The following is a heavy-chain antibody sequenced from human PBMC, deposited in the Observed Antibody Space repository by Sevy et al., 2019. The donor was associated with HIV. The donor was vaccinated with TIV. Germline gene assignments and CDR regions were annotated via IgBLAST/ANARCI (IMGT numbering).Heavy chain of an antibody. J-gene: IGHJ3*02. V-gene: IGHV3-48*02. Sequence: GGSLRLSCAASGFTFSSYSMNWVRQAPGKGLEWVSYISSSSNTIYYAHSVKGRFTVTSDNAKDALYLQMNRLRDEDTAVDYCARSRIVVANGFNAFDIWGQGTMVTVSS. CDR1: GFTFSSYS. CDR3: ARSRIVVANGFNAFDI. D-gene: IGHD3-22*01. CDR2: ISSSSNTI.